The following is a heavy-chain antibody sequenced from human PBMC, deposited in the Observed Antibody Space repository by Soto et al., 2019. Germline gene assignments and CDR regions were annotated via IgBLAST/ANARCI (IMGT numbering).Heavy chain of an antibody. CDR3: AKDIHMRQQGYYYYYGMDV. CDR2: ISWDGGST. J-gene: IGHJ6*02. Sequence: GGSLRLSCAASGFTFDDYTMHWVRQAPGKGLEWVSLISWDGGSTYYADSVKGRFTISRDNSKNSLYLQMNSLRTEDTALYYCAKDIHMRQQGYYYYYGMDVWGQGTTVTVSS. V-gene: IGHV3-43*01. CDR1: GFTFDDYT. D-gene: IGHD6-13*01.